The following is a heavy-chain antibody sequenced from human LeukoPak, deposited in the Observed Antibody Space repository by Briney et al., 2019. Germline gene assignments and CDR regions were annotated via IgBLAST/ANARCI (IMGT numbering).Heavy chain of an antibody. V-gene: IGHV6-1*01. CDR3: ALARSEYHYGMDV. CDR2: TYYRSKWYN. Sequence: SQTLSLTCAISGDSVSSISVAWNSIRQSPSRGLEWLGRTYYRSKWYNEYAVSVKGRININPDPSKNQFSLQLNSVTPEDTAVYYCALARSEYHYGMDVWGQGATVTVSS. J-gene: IGHJ6*02. CDR1: GDSVSSISVA.